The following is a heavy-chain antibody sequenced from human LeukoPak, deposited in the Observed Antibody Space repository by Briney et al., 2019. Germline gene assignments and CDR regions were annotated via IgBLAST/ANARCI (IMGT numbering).Heavy chain of an antibody. V-gene: IGHV3-23*01. Sequence: GGSLRLSCAASGFTFSSYGMSWVCQAPGKGLECVSGISGSGGTTYYADSVKGRFTVSRDNSKNTLYLQMNSLRAEDTAVYYCAKSSGYSSTWEVDYWGQGTLVTVSS. J-gene: IGHJ4*02. CDR3: AKSSGYSSTWEVDY. CDR1: GFTFSSYG. D-gene: IGHD6-13*01. CDR2: ISGSGGTT.